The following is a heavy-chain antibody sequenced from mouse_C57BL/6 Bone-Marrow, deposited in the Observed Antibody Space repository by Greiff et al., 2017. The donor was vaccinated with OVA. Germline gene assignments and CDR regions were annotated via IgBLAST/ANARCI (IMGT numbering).Heavy chain of an antibody. D-gene: IGHD1-1*01. V-gene: IGHV1-81*01. J-gene: IGHJ2*01. CDR1: GYTFPSYG. Sequence: QVQLKESGAELARPGASVKLSCKASGYTFPSYGISWVKQRTGQGLEWIGEIYPRSGNTYYNEKFKGKATLTADKSSSTAYMELRSLTSEDSAVYFCARCPITTASGFDYWGQGTTLTVSS. CDR2: IYPRSGNT. CDR3: ARCPITTASGFDY.